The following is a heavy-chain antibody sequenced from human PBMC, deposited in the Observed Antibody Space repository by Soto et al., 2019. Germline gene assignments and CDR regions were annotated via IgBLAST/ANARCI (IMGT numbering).Heavy chain of an antibody. CDR1: GFTFGTYG. CDR3: ARADCGGQCPSGY. J-gene: IGHJ4*02. CDR2: IWYDGSVK. Sequence: GGSLRLSCAASGFTFGTYGMHWVRQAPGKGLEWVAGIWYDGSVKTYADSVKGRFSVSRDNSQNTVSLQMNTLRAEDTAVYYCARADCGGQCPSGYWGQGTLVTVSS. V-gene: IGHV3-33*01. D-gene: IGHD2-21*01.